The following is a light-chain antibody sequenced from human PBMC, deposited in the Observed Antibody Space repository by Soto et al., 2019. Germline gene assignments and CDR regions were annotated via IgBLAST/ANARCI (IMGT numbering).Light chain of an antibody. CDR1: SSNIGSNA. Sequence: QSVLTQPPSASGTPGQRVTISCSGSSSNIGSNAVNWYQQLPGTAPKLFIYSDNQRPSGVPDRVSGSKSGTSATLGITGLQTGDEADYYCGTWDSSLSAVVFGGGTKVTVL. CDR3: GTWDSSLSAVV. CDR2: SDN. V-gene: IGLV1-44*01. J-gene: IGLJ2*01.